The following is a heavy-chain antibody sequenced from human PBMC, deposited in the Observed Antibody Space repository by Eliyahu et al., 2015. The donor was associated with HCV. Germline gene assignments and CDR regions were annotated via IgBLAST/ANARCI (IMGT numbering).Heavy chain of an antibody. D-gene: IGHD2-2*01. CDR3: ARTLGTAAMARFDP. CDR2: IYYSGRS. Sequence: QLQLQESGPGLVKPSETVSLTCTVSGGSMTSTSYYWGWIRQSPGKGLEWIGSIYYSGRSYYNPSLKSRVTISVETSKNQFSLRLNSVTATDTAVYYCARTLGTAAMARFDPWGQGTLVTVSS. V-gene: IGHV4-39*01. J-gene: IGHJ5*02. CDR1: GGSMTSTSYY.